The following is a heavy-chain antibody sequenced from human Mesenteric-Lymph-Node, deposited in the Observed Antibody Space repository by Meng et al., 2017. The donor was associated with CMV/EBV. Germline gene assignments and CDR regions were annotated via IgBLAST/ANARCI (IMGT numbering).Heavy chain of an antibody. V-gene: IGHV3-21*01. J-gene: IGHJ4*02. D-gene: IGHD6-19*01. CDR1: GFTFSDYN. CDR3: ARPLDIAVIDY. CDR2: ISHGGGYQ. Sequence: GESLKISCAASGFTFSDYNMNWVRQAPGKGLEWVSSISHGGGYQYYADSVRGRFTVSRDNAKNSLYLQMNSLRAEDTAVYYCARPLDIAVIDYWGQGTLVTSPQ.